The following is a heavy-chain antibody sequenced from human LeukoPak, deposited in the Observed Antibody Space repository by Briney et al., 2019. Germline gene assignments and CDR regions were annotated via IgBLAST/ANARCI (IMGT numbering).Heavy chain of an antibody. V-gene: IGHV4-59*01. D-gene: IGHD6-6*01. CDR1: GGSISSYY. Sequence: PSETLSLTCTVSGGSISSYYWSWIRQPPGKGLEWIGYIYYSGSTNYNPSLKSRVTISVDTSKNQFSLKLSSVTAADTTVYYCARIDPDSSSTLEVFDYWGQGTLVTVSS. CDR3: ARIDPDSSSTLEVFDY. CDR2: IYYSGST. J-gene: IGHJ4*02.